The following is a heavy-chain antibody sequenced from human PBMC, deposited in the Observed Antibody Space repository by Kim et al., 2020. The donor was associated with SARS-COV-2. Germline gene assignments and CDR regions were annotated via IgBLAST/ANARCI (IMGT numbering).Heavy chain of an antibody. J-gene: IGHJ6*02. Sequence: SVKVSCKASGGTFSSYAISWVRQAPGQGLEWMGGIIPIFGTANYAQKFQGRVTITADESTSTAYMELSSLRSEDTAVYYCAGQLRFLEWLSVQSYYYGMDVWGQGTTVTVSS. V-gene: IGHV1-69*13. D-gene: IGHD3-3*01. CDR2: IIPIFGTA. CDR3: AGQLRFLEWLSVQSYYYGMDV. CDR1: GGTFSSYA.